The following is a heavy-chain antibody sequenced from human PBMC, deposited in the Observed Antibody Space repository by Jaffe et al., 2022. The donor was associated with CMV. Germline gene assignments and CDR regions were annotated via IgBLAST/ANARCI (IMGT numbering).Heavy chain of an antibody. Sequence: QLQLQESGPGLVKPSETLSLTCTVSGGSISSSSYYWGWIRQPPGKGLEWIGSIYYSGSTYYNPSLKSRVTISVDTSKNQFSLKLSSVTAADTAVYYCARHLIGYGDYFDYWGQGTLVTVSS. CDR1: GGSISSSSYY. CDR2: IYYSGST. V-gene: IGHV4-39*01. J-gene: IGHJ4*02. D-gene: IGHD4-17*01. CDR3: ARHLIGYGDYFDY.